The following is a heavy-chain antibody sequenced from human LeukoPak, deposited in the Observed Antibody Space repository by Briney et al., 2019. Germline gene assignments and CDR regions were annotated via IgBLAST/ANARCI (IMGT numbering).Heavy chain of an antibody. D-gene: IGHD1-26*01. CDR1: GFTVSSNY. CDR2: ISGSGGST. CDR3: AKSGVSGSYHGNWFDP. J-gene: IGHJ5*02. V-gene: IGHV3-23*01. Sequence: GGSLRLSCAASGFTVSSNYMSWVRQAPGKGLEWVSAISGSGGSTYYADSVKGRFTISRDNSKNTLYLQMNSLRAEDTAVYYCAKSGVSGSYHGNWFDPWGQGTLVTVSS.